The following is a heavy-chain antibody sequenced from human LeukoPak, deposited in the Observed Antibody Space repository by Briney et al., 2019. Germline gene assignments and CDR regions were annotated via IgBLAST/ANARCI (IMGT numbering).Heavy chain of an antibody. J-gene: IGHJ4*02. CDR3: ARDQTPFV. Sequence: GGSLRLSREASKFTFSTSSMHWVRQAPGKGLQWVSCISSSGSYIFYADSVKGRFTISRDNAKNSLYLQMNSLRAEDTAVYYCARDQTPFVWGQGTLVTVSS. CDR1: KFTFSTSS. CDR2: ISSSGSYI. V-gene: IGHV3-21*01.